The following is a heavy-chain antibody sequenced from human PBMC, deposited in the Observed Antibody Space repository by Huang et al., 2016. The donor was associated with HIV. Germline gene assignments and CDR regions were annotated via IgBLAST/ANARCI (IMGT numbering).Heavy chain of an antibody. CDR1: GLTFSNYA. CDR2: ISNEGSTK. CDR3: ARSEPSRYYFDY. J-gene: IGHJ4*02. Sequence: QVQLVESGGGVVQPGTSLRLSCAAFGLTFSNYAMNWVRQAPGKGLEWVAVISNEGSTKYYADSVKGRFTISRDNSKNTVYLQMNSLRAEDTAVYYCARSEPSRYYFDYWGQGTLVTVSS. V-gene: IGHV3-30-3*01.